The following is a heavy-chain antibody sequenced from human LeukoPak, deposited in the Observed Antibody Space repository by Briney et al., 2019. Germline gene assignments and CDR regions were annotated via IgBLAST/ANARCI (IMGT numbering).Heavy chain of an antibody. D-gene: IGHD6-19*01. CDR2: TYYRSKWYN. J-gene: IGHJ4*02. Sequence: SQALSLTCAVSGDSVSSKNGAWNWIRQSPSRGLEWLGRTYYRSKWYNDYAESMEGRMTISQDTSKNQYSLHLNSVTPDDTAVYYCARDLGTTGWHTFDYWGQGTLVTVSS. CDR1: GDSVSSKNGA. CDR3: ARDLGTTGWHTFDY. V-gene: IGHV6-1*01.